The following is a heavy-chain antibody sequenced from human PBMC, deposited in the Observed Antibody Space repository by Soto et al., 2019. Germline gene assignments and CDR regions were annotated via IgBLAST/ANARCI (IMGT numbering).Heavy chain of an antibody. CDR1: GFTFSTYS. CDR2: IRNSGSPI. Sequence: EVQLVESGGGLVEPGGSLRLSCAASGFTFSTYSMNWVRQSPGKGLEWISYIRNSGSPIRYADSVKGRFTISRDNAKNSLYLQMNSLSAEDTAVYYCARDHDWAFDIWGQGAMVIVSS. V-gene: IGHV3-48*01. J-gene: IGHJ3*02. CDR3: ARDHDWAFDI. D-gene: IGHD3-3*01.